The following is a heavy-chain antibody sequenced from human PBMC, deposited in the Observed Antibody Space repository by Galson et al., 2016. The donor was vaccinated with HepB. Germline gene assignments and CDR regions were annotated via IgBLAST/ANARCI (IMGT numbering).Heavy chain of an antibody. CDR1: GDSITSSSHY. J-gene: IGHJ4*02. V-gene: IGHV4-39*01. Sequence: SETLSLTCTVSGDSITSSSHYWGWIRQPPGKGLEWIGSLYYSGSTYNNPSLKSRATTSVDTSKNQFSLKLNPVTAADTAVYFCARGLVNWGHYFDYWGQGTLVTVSS. CDR3: ARGLVNWGHYFDY. CDR2: LYYSGST. D-gene: IGHD6-19*01.